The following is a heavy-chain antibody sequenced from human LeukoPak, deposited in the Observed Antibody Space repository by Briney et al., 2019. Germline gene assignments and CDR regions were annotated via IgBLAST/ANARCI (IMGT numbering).Heavy chain of an antibody. J-gene: IGHJ5*02. V-gene: IGHV3-23*01. D-gene: IGHD3-10*01. CDR2: ISGSGGST. Sequence: PGGSLRLSCAASGVTFSSYAMSWVRQAPGKGGEWVSAISGSGGSTYYADSGKGGFTISRDNSKNTLYLQMNSLRAEDTAVYYCAKACTVRGVICPWFDPWGQGTLVTVSS. CDR1: GVTFSSYA. CDR3: AKACTVRGVICPWFDP.